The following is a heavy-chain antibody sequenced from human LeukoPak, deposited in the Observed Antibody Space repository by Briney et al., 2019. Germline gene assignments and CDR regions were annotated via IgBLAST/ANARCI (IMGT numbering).Heavy chain of an antibody. V-gene: IGHV3-11*03. D-gene: IGHD3-16*02. CDR3: ASLPYDYVWGSYRFFDY. Sequence: GGSLRLSCAASGFTFSDYYMSWIRQAPGKGLEWVSYISSSSGYTNYADSVKGRFTISRDNAKNSLYLQMNSLRAEDTAVYYCASLPYDYVWGSYRFFDYWGQGTLVTVSS. CDR1: GFTFSDYY. J-gene: IGHJ4*02. CDR2: ISSSSGYT.